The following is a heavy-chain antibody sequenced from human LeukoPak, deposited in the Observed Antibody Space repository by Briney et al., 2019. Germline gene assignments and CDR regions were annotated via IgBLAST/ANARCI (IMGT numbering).Heavy chain of an antibody. D-gene: IGHD6-19*01. CDR1: GGSISSYY. CDR2: IYYSGST. CDR3: VRHQWRMGSRDYNFDY. Sequence: SETLSLTCTVSGGSISSYYWSWIRQPPGKGLEWIGHIYYSGSTNYNPSLKSRVTISVDTSKNQFSLKMTSVTAADTAVYYCVRHQWRMGSRDYNFDYWGQGTLVTVSS. J-gene: IGHJ4*02. V-gene: IGHV4-59*08.